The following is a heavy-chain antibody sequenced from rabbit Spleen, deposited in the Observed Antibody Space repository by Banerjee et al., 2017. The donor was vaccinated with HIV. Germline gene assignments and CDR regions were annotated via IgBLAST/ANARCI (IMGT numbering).Heavy chain of an antibody. D-gene: IGHD4-1*01. CDR2: INTWSGRP. V-gene: IGHV1S45*01. Sequence: QEQLVESGGDLVKPEGSLTLPCTASGFSFNDDYVMCWVRQAPGKGLKWIACINTWSGRPVYASWAKGRFTMSKTSSTTVTLQMTSLTGADTATYFCGRDLAGAIGWNFNLWGPGTLVTVS. CDR1: GFSFNDDYV. CDR3: GRDLAGAIGWNFNL. J-gene: IGHJ4*01.